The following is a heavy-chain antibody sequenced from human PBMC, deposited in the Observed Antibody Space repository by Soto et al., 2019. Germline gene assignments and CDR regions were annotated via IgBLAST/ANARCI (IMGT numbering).Heavy chain of an antibody. V-gene: IGHV2-5*02. CDR2: IYWDDDK. J-gene: IGHJ4*01. CDR3: AHSSQQLLRARWAGHFDY. D-gene: IGHD1-1*01. CDR1: GLSLSTRGVG. Sequence: QITLKESGPTLVKPTQILTLTCTFSGLSLSTRGVGVGWIRQPPGKALEWLGLIYWDDDKRYSPSLESRLTNNKNTSKNQVVLTMTNMDPVDPATYYCAHSSQQLLRARWAGHFDYWGHGTLVTDSS.